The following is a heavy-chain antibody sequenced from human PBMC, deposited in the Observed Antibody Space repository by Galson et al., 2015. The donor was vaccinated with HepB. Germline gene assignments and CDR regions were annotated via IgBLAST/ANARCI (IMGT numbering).Heavy chain of an antibody. Sequence: SVKVSCKASGYTFTSYAMHWVRQAPGQRLEWIGWINAGNGNTKYSQKFQGRVTITRDASASTAYMELSSLRSEDTAVYYCARDGSSFYGMDVWGQGTTVTVSS. V-gene: IGHV1-3*01. J-gene: IGHJ6*02. CDR1: GYTFTSYA. CDR3: ARDGSSFYGMDV. CDR2: INAGNGNT. D-gene: IGHD2-2*03.